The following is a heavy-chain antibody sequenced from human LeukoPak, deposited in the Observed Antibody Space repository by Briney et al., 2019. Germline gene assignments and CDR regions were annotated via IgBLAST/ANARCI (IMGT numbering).Heavy chain of an antibody. J-gene: IGHJ6*03. CDR2: IYYSGST. D-gene: IGHD6-13*01. CDR1: GGSISSSSYY. Sequence: SETLSLTCTVSGGSISSSSYYWGWIRQPPGKGLEWIGSIYYSGSTYYNPSLKSRVTISVDTSKNQFSLQLNSVTPEDTAVYYCARGAAYYYYYYMDVWGKGTTVTVSS. CDR3: ARGAAYYYYYYMDV. V-gene: IGHV4-39*07.